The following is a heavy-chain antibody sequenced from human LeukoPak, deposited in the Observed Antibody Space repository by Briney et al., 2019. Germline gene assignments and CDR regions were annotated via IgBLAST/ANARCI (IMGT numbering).Heavy chain of an antibody. CDR2: TNLWGDT. CDR3: GRGLSRPVDRRKYTSRPPPLPVRGVLHS. J-gene: IGHJ4*02. CDR1: GGSFSDDS. Sequence: SETLSLTCAVSGGSFSDDSWGWIRQPPGKGLEWIGETNLWGDTYYSPSLKGRVTISIDKSQNQFYLEMTSMTAADAAVYFCGRGLSRPVDRRKYTSRPPPLPVRGVLHSWGQGTLVAVSS. D-gene: IGHD3-10*01. V-gene: IGHV4-34*01.